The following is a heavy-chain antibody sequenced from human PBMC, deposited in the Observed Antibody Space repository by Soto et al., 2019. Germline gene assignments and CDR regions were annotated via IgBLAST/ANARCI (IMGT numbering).Heavy chain of an antibody. CDR2: ISSSSTYT. Sequence: PGGSLRLSCAASGFTFSDYYMSWIRQAPGKGLEWVSYISSSSTYTNYADSVKGRFTISRDNAKNSLYLQMDSLRAEDTAVYYCARDPGGTYGKREYYFDFWGQGTLVTVSS. V-gene: IGHV3-11*06. J-gene: IGHJ4*02. CDR3: ARDPGGTYGKREYYFDF. D-gene: IGHD1-26*01. CDR1: GFTFSDYY.